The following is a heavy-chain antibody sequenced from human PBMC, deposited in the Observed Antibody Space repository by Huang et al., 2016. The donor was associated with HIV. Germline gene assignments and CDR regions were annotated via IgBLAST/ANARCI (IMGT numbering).Heavy chain of an antibody. Sequence: VQLQESGPGLVKPSQTLSLTCTVSGGSMSSGGYYWTRLRQAPGEGLAWIGGSSYTGKTDSNPSLKGRVSISLDTSKKQLSLRLSSVTAADTAVYYCARGYRELLGDAFHIWGQGTMVTVSS. J-gene: IGHJ3*02. CDR2: SSYTGKT. CDR3: ARGYRELLGDAFHI. D-gene: IGHD1-7*01. CDR1: GGSMSSGGYY. V-gene: IGHV4-30-4*08.